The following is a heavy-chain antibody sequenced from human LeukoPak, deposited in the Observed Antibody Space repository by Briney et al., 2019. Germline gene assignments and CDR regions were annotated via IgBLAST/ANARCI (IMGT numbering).Heavy chain of an antibody. CDR1: GFTFSSYA. V-gene: IGHV3-23*01. D-gene: IGHD3-16*01. CDR2: MSGSGGST. Sequence: PGGSLRLSCAASGFTFSSYAMSWVRQAPGKGLEWVSGMSGSGGSTYYADSVKSRFTISRDNSKNTLYLQMNTLRAEDTAVSYCAKDREYSYVYDAFDIWGQGTLLTVSS. J-gene: IGHJ3*02. CDR3: AKDREYSYVYDAFDI.